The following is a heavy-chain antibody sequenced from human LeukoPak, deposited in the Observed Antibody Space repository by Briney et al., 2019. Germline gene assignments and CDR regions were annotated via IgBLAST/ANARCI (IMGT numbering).Heavy chain of an antibody. CDR2: ISSSGCTI. Sequence: GGSLRLSCAASGFTFSDYYMSWIRQAPGKGLEWVSYISSSGCTIYYADSVKGRFTISRDNAKNSLYLQMNSLRAEDTAVYYCARDRTRPELNYYYGMDVWGQGTTVTVSS. V-gene: IGHV3-11*01. CDR1: GFTFSDYY. CDR3: ARDRTRPELNYYYGMDV. D-gene: IGHD1-7*01. J-gene: IGHJ6*02.